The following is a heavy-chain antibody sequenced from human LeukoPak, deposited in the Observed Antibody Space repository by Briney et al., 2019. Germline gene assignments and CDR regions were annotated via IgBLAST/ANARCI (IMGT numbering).Heavy chain of an antibody. Sequence: ASVKVSCKASGYTFTGYYMHWVRQAPGQGLEWMGWINPNSGGTNYAQKFQGRVTMTRDTSISTAYMELSRLRSDDTAVYYCARALIAAAPLVYYYMDVWGKGTTVTVSS. CDR1: GYTFTGYY. D-gene: IGHD6-13*01. CDR2: INPNSGGT. CDR3: ARALIAAAPLVYYYMDV. V-gene: IGHV1-2*02. J-gene: IGHJ6*03.